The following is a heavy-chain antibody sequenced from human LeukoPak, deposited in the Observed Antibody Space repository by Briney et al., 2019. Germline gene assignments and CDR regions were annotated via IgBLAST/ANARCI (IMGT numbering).Heavy chain of an antibody. Sequence: GSLMLSVLCLGFPLRFFWIKLGPPSSREGVEGGSYPSGSRGTTYYADSVKGRFTIARDNAKNSLYLQMNSLRAEDTAVYYCARVTGSDSGWHFDYWGQGALVTVSS. J-gene: IGHJ4*02. CDR1: FPLRFFW. D-gene: IGHD5-12*01. V-gene: IGHV3-48*03. CDR2: PSGSRGTT. CDR3: ARVTGSDSGWHFDY.